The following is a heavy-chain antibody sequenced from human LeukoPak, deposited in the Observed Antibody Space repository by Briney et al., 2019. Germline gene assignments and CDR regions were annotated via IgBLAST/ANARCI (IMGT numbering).Heavy chain of an antibody. CDR3: ASGSRYYYYYGMDV. V-gene: IGHV4-59*08. CDR1: GGSIGSYY. J-gene: IGHJ6*02. CDR2: IYYSGST. Sequence: PSETLSHTSIVAGGSIGSYYWSVVRQPPVLGLPRIGYIYYSGSTNYNPSLKSRVTISVDTSKNQFSLKLSSVTAADTAVYYCASGSRYYYYYGMDVWGQGTTVTVSS.